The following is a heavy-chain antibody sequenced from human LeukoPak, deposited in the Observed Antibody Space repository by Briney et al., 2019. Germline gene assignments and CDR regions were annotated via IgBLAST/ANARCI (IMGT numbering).Heavy chain of an antibody. CDR1: GGSISSGSYY. V-gene: IGHV4-61*02. Sequence: SETLSLTCTVSGGSISSGSYYWSWIRQPAGTGLEWIGRIYTSGSTNYNPSLKSRVTISVDTSKNQFSLKLSSVTAADTAVYYCARDSLQWLRLPGYMDVWGKGTTVTISS. J-gene: IGHJ6*03. D-gene: IGHD5-12*01. CDR2: IYTSGST. CDR3: ARDSLQWLRLPGYMDV.